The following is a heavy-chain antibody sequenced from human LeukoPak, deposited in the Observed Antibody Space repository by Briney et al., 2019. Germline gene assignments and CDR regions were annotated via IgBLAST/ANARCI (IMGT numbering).Heavy chain of an antibody. CDR1: GFTFSSYA. D-gene: IGHD5-24*01. CDR3: ANGGRVGYNWYYFDY. Sequence: GGSLRLSCSASGFTFSSYAMHWVRQAPGKGLEYVSAIRDNGVNTYYADSVRGRFTISRDNSKNTLYLQMNSLRAEDTAVYYCANGGRVGYNWYYFDYWGQGTLVTVSS. J-gene: IGHJ4*02. V-gene: IGHV3-64*04. CDR2: IRDNGVNT.